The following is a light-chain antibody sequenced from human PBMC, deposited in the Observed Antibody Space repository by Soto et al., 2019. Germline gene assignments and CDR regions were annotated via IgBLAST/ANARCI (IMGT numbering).Light chain of an antibody. CDR1: QSVLYSSNNKNY. J-gene: IGKJ4*01. CDR2: WAS. V-gene: IGKV4-1*01. CDR3: QQYFSTPLT. Sequence: DIVMTQSPDSLAVSLGERATINCKSSQSVLYSSNNKNYLAWYQQKPGQPPNLLIYWASTREPGVPDRFSGSGSETGFTLTISSLQAEDVAVYYCQQYFSTPLTFGGGTKVEIK.